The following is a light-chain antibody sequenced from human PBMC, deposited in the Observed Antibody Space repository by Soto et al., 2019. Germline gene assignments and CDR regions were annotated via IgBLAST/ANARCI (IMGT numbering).Light chain of an antibody. Sequence: DLQMTPSPSSLSASVGDRVTITCQASQDIRNYLNWYQQKPGKAPKLLIYDASNLETGVPSRFNGSGSGTDFTFTISSLQPEDIATYYCQQYANLPLTFGGGTKVEIK. V-gene: IGKV1-33*01. CDR1: QDIRNY. J-gene: IGKJ4*01. CDR3: QQYANLPLT. CDR2: DAS.